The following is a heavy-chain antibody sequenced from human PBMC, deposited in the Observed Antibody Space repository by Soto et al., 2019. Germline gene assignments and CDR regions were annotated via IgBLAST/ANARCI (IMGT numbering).Heavy chain of an antibody. V-gene: IGHV3-30-3*01. Sequence: GGSLRLSCAASGFTFSSYAMHWVRQAPGKGLEWVAVISYDGSNKYYADSVKGRFTISRDNSKNTLYPQMNSLRAEDTAVYYCARGEEEVEVIHYYYGMDVWGQGTTVTVSS. D-gene: IGHD2-21*01. J-gene: IGHJ6*02. CDR1: GFTFSSYA. CDR2: ISYDGSNK. CDR3: ARGEEEVEVIHYYYGMDV.